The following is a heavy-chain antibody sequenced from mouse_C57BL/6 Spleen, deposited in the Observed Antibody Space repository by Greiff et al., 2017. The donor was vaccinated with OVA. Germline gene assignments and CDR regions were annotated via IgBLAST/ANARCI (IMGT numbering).Heavy chain of an antibody. CDR3: ARHYYGSSPFAY. J-gene: IGHJ3*01. V-gene: IGHV1-55*01. CDR1: GYTFTSYW. CDR2: IYPGSGST. Sequence: QVHVKQSGAELVKPGASVKMSCKASGYTFTSYWITWVKQRPGQGLEWIGDIYPGSGSTNYNEKFKSKATLTVDTSSSTAYMQLSSLTSEDSAVYYCARHYYGSSPFAYWGQGTLVTVSA. D-gene: IGHD1-1*01.